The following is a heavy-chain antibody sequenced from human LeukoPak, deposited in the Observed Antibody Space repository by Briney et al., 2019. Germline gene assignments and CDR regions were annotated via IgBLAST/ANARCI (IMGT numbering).Heavy chain of an antibody. D-gene: IGHD3-22*01. V-gene: IGHV3-7*01. CDR3: ARDHSRNYYDSSGYGY. CDR1: GFTFSRYW. CDR2: IKQDGSEK. J-gene: IGHJ4*02. Sequence: GGSLRLSCAASGFTFSRYWMSWVRQAPGKGLEWVANIKQDGSEKYYVDSVKGRFTISRDNAKNSLYLQMNSLRAEDTAVYYCARDHSRNYYDSSGYGYWGQGTLVTVSS.